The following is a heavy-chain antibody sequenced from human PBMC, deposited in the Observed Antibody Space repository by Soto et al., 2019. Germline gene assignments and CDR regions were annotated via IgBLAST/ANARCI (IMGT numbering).Heavy chain of an antibody. CDR2: IYTSGTT. J-gene: IGHJ6*02. Sequence: ASETRSVTFSVAGGSISRKDGGWIRQPAGKALEWIGRIYTSGTTKYNPSLKSLATMLLDTSKNQFSLILSSVTAADTAVYHCAREGASGFGMDVWGQGTTVTVSS. CDR3: AREGASGFGMDV. V-gene: IGHV4-4*07. D-gene: IGHD1-26*01. CDR1: GGSISRKD.